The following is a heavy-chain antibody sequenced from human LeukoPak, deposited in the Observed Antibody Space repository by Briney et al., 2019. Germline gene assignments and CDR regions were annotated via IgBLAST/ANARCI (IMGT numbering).Heavy chain of an antibody. CDR2: INHSGST. CDR1: GGSFSGYY. V-gene: IGHV4-34*01. CDR3: ARPTGVDNWFDP. D-gene: IGHD4-23*01. Sequence: SETLSLTCAVYGGSFSGYYWSWIRQPPGKGLEWIGEINHSGSTNYNPSLKSRVTISVDTSKNQFSLKLSSVTAADTAVYYCARPTGVDNWFDPRVEATMVTVPP. J-gene: IGHJ5*02.